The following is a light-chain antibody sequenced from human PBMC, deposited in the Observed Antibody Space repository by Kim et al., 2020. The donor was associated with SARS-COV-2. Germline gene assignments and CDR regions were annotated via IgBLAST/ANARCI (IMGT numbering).Light chain of an antibody. CDR2: AAS. J-gene: IGKJ4*01. CDR3: QQVVCLPLT. V-gene: IGKV1-12*01. CDR1: QGIRSW. Sequence: PSVADRVTITCRASQGIRSWLAWYQQKPEQAPKRLIYAASSLQRADPSWFTGSGSETDFTLTISCLQPEVFAAYYCQQVVCLPLTFAAGTKVDIK.